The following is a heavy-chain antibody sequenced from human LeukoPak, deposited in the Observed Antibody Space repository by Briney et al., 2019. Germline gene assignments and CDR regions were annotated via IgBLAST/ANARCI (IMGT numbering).Heavy chain of an antibody. CDR3: ASHDSSGYMPWIDY. Sequence: PSQTLSLTCTVSGGSISSGSYYWSWIRQPARKGLEWIGRIYTSGSTNYNPSLKSRVTISVDTSKNQFSLKLSSVTAADTAVYFCASHDSSGYMPWIDYWGQGTLVTVSS. D-gene: IGHD3-22*01. CDR2: IYTSGST. J-gene: IGHJ4*02. CDR1: GGSISSGSYY. V-gene: IGHV4-61*02.